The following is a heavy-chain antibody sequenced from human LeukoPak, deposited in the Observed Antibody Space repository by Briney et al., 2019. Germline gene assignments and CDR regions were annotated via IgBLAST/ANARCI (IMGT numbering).Heavy chain of an antibody. Sequence: PSQTLSLTCTVSGGSISSGSYYWSWIRQPAGKGLEWIGRIYTSGSTNYNPSLKSRVTTSVDTSNNQFSLRLNSVTAADTAVYFCARHDDYSRAFDIWGQGTMITVSS. CDR2: IYTSGST. CDR3: ARHDDYSRAFDI. D-gene: IGHD4-11*01. CDR1: GGSISSGSYY. J-gene: IGHJ3*02. V-gene: IGHV4-61*02.